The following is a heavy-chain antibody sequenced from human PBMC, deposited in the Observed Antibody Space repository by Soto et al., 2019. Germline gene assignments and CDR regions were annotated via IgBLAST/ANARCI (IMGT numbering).Heavy chain of an antibody. CDR2: FYSSENT. CDR3: ARHGVLEQQLVLVPGYYYGMDV. V-gene: IGHV4-39*01. J-gene: IGHJ6*02. Sequence: SETLSLTCTVSGGSVSTNSYSWGWIRQSPGKGLEWIGTFYSSENTYYNPSLLSRVTISVDTSKNEFSLRLSSVTAADTAVYYCARHGVLEQQLVLVPGYYYGMDVWGQGTTVTVSS. CDR1: GGSVSTNSYS. D-gene: IGHD6-13*01.